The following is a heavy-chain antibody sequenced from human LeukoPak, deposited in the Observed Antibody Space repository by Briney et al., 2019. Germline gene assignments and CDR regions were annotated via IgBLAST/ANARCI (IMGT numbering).Heavy chain of an antibody. D-gene: IGHD6-6*01. CDR2: INPNSGGT. J-gene: IGHJ5*02. CDR3: ARRRGVYSSSSRSGWFDP. V-gene: IGHV1-2*02. Sequence: ASVKVSCKASGYTFTCYYMHWVRQAPGQGLEWMGWINPNSGGTDYAQKFQGRVTMTRDTSISTAYMELSRLRSDDTAVYYCARRRGVYSSSSRSGWFDPWGQGTLVTVSS. CDR1: GYTFTCYY.